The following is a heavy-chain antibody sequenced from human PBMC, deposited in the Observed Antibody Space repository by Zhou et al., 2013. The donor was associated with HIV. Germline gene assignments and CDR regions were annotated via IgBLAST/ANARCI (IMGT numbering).Heavy chain of an antibody. V-gene: IGHV1-18*01. J-gene: IGHJ4*02. CDR2: ISTYSGNT. CDR3: ARGKQYYDFWSAYPYFFDY. CDR1: GYTFTTSG. D-gene: IGHD3-3*01. Sequence: QVQLVQSGAEVKKPGASVKVSCKASGYTFTTSGVSWVRQAPGQGLEWMGWISTYSGNTKYAQRLQGRVTMTTDTPANTAYMELRSLRSDDTAVYYCARGKQYYDFWSAYPYFFDYWGLGTLVTVSS.